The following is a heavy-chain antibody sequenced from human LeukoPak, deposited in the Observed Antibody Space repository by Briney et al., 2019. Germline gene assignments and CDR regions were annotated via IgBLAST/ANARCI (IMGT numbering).Heavy chain of an antibody. D-gene: IGHD3-16*02. CDR1: GGSFSGYY. J-gene: IGHJ4*02. Sequence: SETLSLTCAVYGGSFSGYYWSWIRQPPAKGLEWIGEINHSGSTNYNPSLKSRVTISVDTSKNKFSLKLSSVTAADTAVYYCASSLQYGYVWGSYRYTAWIFDDWGEGSLFTVSS. CDR3: ASSLQYGYVWGSYRYTAWIFDD. V-gene: IGHV4-34*01. CDR2: INHSGST.